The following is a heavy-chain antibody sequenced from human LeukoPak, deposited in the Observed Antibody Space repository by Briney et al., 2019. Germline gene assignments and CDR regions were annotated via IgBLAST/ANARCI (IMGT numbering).Heavy chain of an antibody. D-gene: IGHD6-6*01. CDR3: ARESSMTI. V-gene: IGHV3-53*01. CDR1: GVTVSGNY. Sequence: GGSLRLSCAAPGVTVSGNYMSCVRQAPGKGLKWVSVIYSGGSTYYADSVKGRFTISRDNSKNTLYLQMNSLRAEDTAVYYCARESSMTIWGQGTMVTVSS. J-gene: IGHJ3*02. CDR2: IYSGGST.